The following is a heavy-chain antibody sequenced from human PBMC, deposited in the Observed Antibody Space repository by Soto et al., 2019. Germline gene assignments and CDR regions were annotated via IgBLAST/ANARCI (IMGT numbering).Heavy chain of an antibody. D-gene: IGHD2-21*02. V-gene: IGHV4-39*01. CDR3: ARHQRTGGLGVTPMGNGFDP. CDR1: GGSISSSSYY. Sequence: QLQLQESGPGLVKPSETLSLTCTVSGGSISSSSYYWGWIRQPPGKGLEWIGSIYYSGSTYYNPSLKSRVTISVDTSKDQFSLKLSSVTAAVTAMYHCARHQRTGGLGVTPMGNGFDPWGQGTLVTVSS. J-gene: IGHJ5*02. CDR2: IYYSGST.